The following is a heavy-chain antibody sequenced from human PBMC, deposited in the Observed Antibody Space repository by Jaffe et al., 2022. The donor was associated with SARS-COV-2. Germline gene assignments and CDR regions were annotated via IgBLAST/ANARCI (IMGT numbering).Heavy chain of an antibody. CDR2: IKGKADGGTT. D-gene: IGHD3-10*01. J-gene: IGHJ4*02. Sequence: EVQLVESGGGLVNPGGSLRLSCAGSGFTFSNAWMSWVRQAPGKGLEWIGRIKGKADGGTTDHAAPVKGRFMISRDDSKNTLYLQMNSLKTEDTAVYYCTIARWFGALDYWGQGTLVTVSS. CDR3: TIARWFGALDY. CDR1: GFTFSNAW. V-gene: IGHV3-15*01.